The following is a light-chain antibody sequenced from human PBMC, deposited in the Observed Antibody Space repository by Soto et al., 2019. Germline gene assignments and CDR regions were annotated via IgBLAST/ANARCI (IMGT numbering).Light chain of an antibody. J-gene: IGKJ2*01. V-gene: IGKV1-5*03. CDR1: QSLSYW. CDR3: QQYDRFPYT. Sequence: DIQMTQSPSTLSASVGDTVTITCRASQSLSYWLAWYQQKPGQAPKLLIHKTSTLESGVPSRFSGSESGTEFTLPISSLQPDDFATFYCQQYDRFPYTFGQGTKVEIK. CDR2: KTS.